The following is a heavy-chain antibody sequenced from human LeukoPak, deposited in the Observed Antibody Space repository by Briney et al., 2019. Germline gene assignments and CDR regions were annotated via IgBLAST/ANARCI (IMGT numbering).Heavy chain of an antibody. CDR1: GGSFSGYY. Sequence: SETLSLTCAVYGGSFSGYYWSWIRQPPGKGLEWIGEINHSGSTNNNPSLKSRVTISVDTSKNQFSLKLSSVTAADTAVYYCARGGCSGGSCYYYFDYWGQGTLVTVSS. V-gene: IGHV4-34*01. CDR3: ARGGCSGGSCYYYFDY. J-gene: IGHJ4*02. D-gene: IGHD2-15*01. CDR2: INHSGST.